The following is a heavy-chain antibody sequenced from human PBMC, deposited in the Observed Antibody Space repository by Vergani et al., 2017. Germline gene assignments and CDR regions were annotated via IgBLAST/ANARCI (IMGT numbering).Heavy chain of an antibody. CDR3: AGGWLYYYESSGYYLPDY. Sequence: QVQLQESGPGLVKPSQTLSLTCTVSCGSISSGSYYWSWIRPPAGKGLGWIGRIYTSGSTNYTPSLKSRVTISVDTSTNQFSLKLSSVTAADTAVYYCAGGWLYYYESSGYYLPDYWGQGTLVTVSS. D-gene: IGHD3-22*01. V-gene: IGHV4-61*02. J-gene: IGHJ4*02. CDR2: IYTSGST. CDR1: CGSISSGSYY.